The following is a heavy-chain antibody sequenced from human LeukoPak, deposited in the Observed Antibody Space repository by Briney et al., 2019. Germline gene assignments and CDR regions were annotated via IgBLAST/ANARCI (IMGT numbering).Heavy chain of an antibody. CDR2: ISYDGSNK. CDR3: ADHDYVNY. D-gene: IGHD4-17*01. V-gene: IGHV3-30-3*01. Sequence: PGGSLRLSCAASGFTFSSYAMHWVRQAPGKGLEWVAVISYDGSNKYYADSVKGRFTISRDNSKNTLYLQMNSLRAEDTAVYYCADHDYVNYWGQGTLVTVSS. CDR1: GFTFSSYA. J-gene: IGHJ4*02.